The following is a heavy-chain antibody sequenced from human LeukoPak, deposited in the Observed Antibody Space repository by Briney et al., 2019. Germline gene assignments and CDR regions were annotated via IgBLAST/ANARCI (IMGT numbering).Heavy chain of an antibody. V-gene: IGHV3-23*01. CDR2: TGLESVHT. CDR3: VRGDDIGKHPTRAYYFDI. CDR1: GFTFSNYW. J-gene: IGHJ4*02. D-gene: IGHD3-10*01. Sequence: GGSLRLSCAASGFTFSNYWMSWVRQAPGKGLEWVSTTGLESVHTLCADSVQGRFTVSRDNSRNTLDLQMDNLRVDDTAIYYCVRGDDIGKHPTRAYYFDIWGQGTLVSVSS.